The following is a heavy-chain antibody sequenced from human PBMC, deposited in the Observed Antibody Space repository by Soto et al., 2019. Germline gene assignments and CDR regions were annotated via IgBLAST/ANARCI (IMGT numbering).Heavy chain of an antibody. CDR2: ISYDGSTI. CDR1: AIPFSSFP. Sequence: HPGGSRRLSYAASAIPFSSFPMHWVRQAPGKGLQWVAVISYDGSTIYFRDSVKGRFTISRDNSKNPLYLQMNSLRPEDTAVYYCARPYSNNWLFGAFNIWGPGTMVTVSS. V-gene: IGHV3-30*14. J-gene: IGHJ3*02. D-gene: IGHD6-13*01. CDR3: ARPYSNNWLFGAFNI.